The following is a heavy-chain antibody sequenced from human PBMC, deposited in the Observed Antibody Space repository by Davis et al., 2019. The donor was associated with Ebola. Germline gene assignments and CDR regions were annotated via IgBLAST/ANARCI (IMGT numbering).Heavy chain of an antibody. Sequence: GESLKISCAASGFTFSDYYMTWVRQAPGKGLEWVSYMSGSGSGIYYADAVRGRFTISRDNAGNSLSLQMNSLRAEDTAVYYCARGRVENGGTSFYFDYWGQGTPVTVSS. V-gene: IGHV3-11*04. CDR1: GFTFSDYY. CDR2: MSGSGSGI. J-gene: IGHJ4*02. CDR3: ARGRVENGGTSFYFDY. D-gene: IGHD4-23*01.